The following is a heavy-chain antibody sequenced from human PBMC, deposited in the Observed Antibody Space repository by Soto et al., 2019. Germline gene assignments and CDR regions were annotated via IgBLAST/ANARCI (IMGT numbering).Heavy chain of an antibody. CDR3: AKLVRDDVRRSDLDY. CDR1: GGSVNGYY. V-gene: IGHV4-34*01. Sequence: KPSETLSLTCAVYGGSVNGYYWNWIRQPPGKGLEWIGEINHTGGTHYNPSLKSRVTMSVDTSKNQFSLRLSSVAAADSGVYYCAKLVRDDVRRSDLDYWGQGTLVTVSS. J-gene: IGHJ4*02. D-gene: IGHD3-10*02. CDR2: INHTGGT.